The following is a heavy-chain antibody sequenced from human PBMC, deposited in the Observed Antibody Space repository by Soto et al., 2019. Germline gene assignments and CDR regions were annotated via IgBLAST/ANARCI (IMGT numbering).Heavy chain of an antibody. CDR1: GFTFSSYG. CDR3: AKDLRGYYGSGSLDY. V-gene: IGHV3-30*18. D-gene: IGHD3-10*01. Sequence: QVPLVESGGGVVQPGRSLRLSCAASGFTFSSYGMHWVRQAPGKGLEWVAVISYDGSNKYYADSVKGRFTISRDNSKNTLYLQMNSLRAEDTAVYYCAKDLRGYYGSGSLDYWGQGTLVTVSS. J-gene: IGHJ4*02. CDR2: ISYDGSNK.